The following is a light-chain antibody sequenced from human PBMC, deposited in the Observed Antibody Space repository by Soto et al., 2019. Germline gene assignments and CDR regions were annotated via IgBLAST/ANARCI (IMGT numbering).Light chain of an antibody. Sequence: EIVWTQSPGTLSLSPGERATLSCRASQSVSSSYLAWYQQKPGQAPRLLIYGASSRATGVPDRFGVSGSGTDFTLTISRLEPEDFAVYYCHHYGSTFGQGTKVDIK. CDR3: HHYGST. V-gene: IGKV3-20*01. CDR1: QSVSSSY. J-gene: IGKJ1*01. CDR2: GAS.